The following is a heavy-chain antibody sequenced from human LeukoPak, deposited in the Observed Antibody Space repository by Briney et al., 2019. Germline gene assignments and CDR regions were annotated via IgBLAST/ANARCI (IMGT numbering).Heavy chain of an antibody. CDR3: ARVGYYDSSGYKFDY. CDR2: MYYSGST. V-gene: IGHV4-61*10. J-gene: IGHJ4*02. Sequence: SQTLSLTCTVSGAAVNSGTYYWNWIRQPAGKGLEWLGFMYYSGSTHYNPSLKSRVTISVDTSKNQFSLKLSSVTAADTAVYYCARVGYYDSSGYKFDYWGQGTLVTVSS. CDR1: GAAVNSGTYY. D-gene: IGHD3-22*01.